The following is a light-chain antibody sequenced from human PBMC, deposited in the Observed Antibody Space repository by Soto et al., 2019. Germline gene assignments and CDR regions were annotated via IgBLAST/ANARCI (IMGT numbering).Light chain of an antibody. V-gene: IGKV3-20*01. Sequence: EIVLTQSPGTLSLSPGERATLSCRASQSVGSRYLAWYQQKPGQAPRLLIYGASSRATGIPDRFSGSGSGTDFTLTVSRLEPEDFVVYYCQHYGRSPWTVGQGTKVEIK. J-gene: IGKJ1*01. CDR1: QSVGSRY. CDR2: GAS. CDR3: QHYGRSPWT.